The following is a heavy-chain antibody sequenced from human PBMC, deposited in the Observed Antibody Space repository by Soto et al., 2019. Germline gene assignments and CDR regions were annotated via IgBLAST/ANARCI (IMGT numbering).Heavy chain of an antibody. Sequence: GGSLRLSCAASGFTFSSYAMHWVRQAPGKGLEWVAVISYDGSNKYYADSVKGRFTISRDNSKNTLYLQMNSLRAEDTAVYYCARDLLAARPIYYFDYWGQGTLVTVSS. CDR3: ARDLLAARPIYYFDY. D-gene: IGHD6-6*01. J-gene: IGHJ4*02. V-gene: IGHV3-30-3*01. CDR2: ISYDGSNK. CDR1: GFTFSSYA.